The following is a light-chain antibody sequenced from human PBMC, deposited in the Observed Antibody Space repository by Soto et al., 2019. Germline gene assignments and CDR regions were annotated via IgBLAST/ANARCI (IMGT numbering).Light chain of an antibody. CDR3: SSYTNINTRACV. V-gene: IGLV2-14*01. CDR1: SSDIGGYDY. CDR2: EVT. J-gene: IGLJ1*01. Sequence: QSALTQPPSASGSPGQSVTISCTGTSSDIGGYDYVSWYQQHPGKTPKFMIYEVTDRPSGVSNRFSGSKSGNTASLTISGLQAEDEAEYYCSSYTNINTRACVFGTGTKLTVL.